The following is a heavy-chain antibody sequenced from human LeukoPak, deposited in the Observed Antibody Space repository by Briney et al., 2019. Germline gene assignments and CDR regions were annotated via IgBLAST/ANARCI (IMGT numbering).Heavy chain of an antibody. CDR1: GFTFSSYE. CDR3: ARDWFHAIDY. Sequence: PGGSLRLSCAASGFTFSSYEMNWVRQAPGKGLEWVSYISSSGSTISYADSVKGRFTISRDNAKNTLYLQMNSLRDEDTAVYYCARDWFHAIDYWGQGTLVTVSS. V-gene: IGHV3-48*03. J-gene: IGHJ4*02. D-gene: IGHD2/OR15-2a*01. CDR2: ISSSGSTI.